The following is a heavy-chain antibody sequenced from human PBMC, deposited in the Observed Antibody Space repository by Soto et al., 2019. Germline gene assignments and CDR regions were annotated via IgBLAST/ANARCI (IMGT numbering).Heavy chain of an antibody. CDR3: ARGGGSESVNYYYMDV. CDR2: ISGSTSYI. CDR1: GFTFSSYS. J-gene: IGHJ6*03. D-gene: IGHD3-16*01. V-gene: IGHV3-21*01. Sequence: GGSLRLSCSASGFTFSSYSMNWVRQAPGKGLEWVTSISGSTSYIYYADSVNGRFTISRDNAEKSLYLQMSSLRAEDTAVYYCARGGGSESVNYYYMDVWGKGTTVTVSS.